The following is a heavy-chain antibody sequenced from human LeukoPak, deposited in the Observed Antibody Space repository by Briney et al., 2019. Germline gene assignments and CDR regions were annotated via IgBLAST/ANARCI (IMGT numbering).Heavy chain of an antibody. J-gene: IGHJ4*02. CDR1: GGSISAYY. CDR3: VRDLDY. V-gene: IGHV4-4*07. CDR2: IYTGGT. Sequence: SSETLSLTCTVSGGSISAYYWSWIRQPAGKGPEWIGRIYTGGTIYNPSLQSRVAISVDKSKNQISLRLNSVTAADTAIYYCVRDLDYWGQGTLVTVSS.